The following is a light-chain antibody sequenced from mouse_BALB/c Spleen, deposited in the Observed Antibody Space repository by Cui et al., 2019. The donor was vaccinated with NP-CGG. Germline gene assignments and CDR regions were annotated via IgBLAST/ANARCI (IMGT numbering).Light chain of an antibody. CDR3: ALWYSNHWV. Sequence: HAVVTQESALTTSPGETVTLTCRSSTGAVTTSNYANWVQEKPDHLFTGLTGGTNNRAPGIPARFSGSLIGDKAALTITGAQTEDEAIYFCALWYSNHWVFGGGTKLTVL. CDR1: TGAVTTSNY. CDR2: GTN. J-gene: IGLJ1*01. V-gene: IGLV1*01.